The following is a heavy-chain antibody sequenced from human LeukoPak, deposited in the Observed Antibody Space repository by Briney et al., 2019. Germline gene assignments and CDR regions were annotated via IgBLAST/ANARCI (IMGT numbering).Heavy chain of an antibody. V-gene: IGHV3-7*01. Sequence: GGSLRLSCVASGFTFSNYWMSWVRQAPGKGLEWVANIKHDGGEKYYVDSVKGRFTISRDDAKNTVYLQMNSLRDEDTAVYYCAKDGSMPWGYYMDVWGKGTTVTISS. CDR2: IKHDGGEK. D-gene: IGHD2/OR15-2a*01. CDR3: AKDGSMPWGYYMDV. CDR1: GFTFSNYW. J-gene: IGHJ6*03.